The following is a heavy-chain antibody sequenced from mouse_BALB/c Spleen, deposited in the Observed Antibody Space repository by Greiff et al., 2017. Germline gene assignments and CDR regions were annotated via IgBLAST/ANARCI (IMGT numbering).Heavy chain of an antibody. J-gene: IGHJ2*01. V-gene: IGHV2-6-7*01. D-gene: IGHD2-1*01. Sequence: VQRVESGPGLVAPSQSLSITCTVSGFSLTGYGVNWVRQPPGKGLEWLGMIWGDGSTDYNSALKSRLSISKDNSKSQVFLKMNSLQTDDTARYYCARGYYGNYYYFDYWGQGTTLTVSS. CDR1: GFSLTGYG. CDR2: IWGDGST. CDR3: ARGYYGNYYYFDY.